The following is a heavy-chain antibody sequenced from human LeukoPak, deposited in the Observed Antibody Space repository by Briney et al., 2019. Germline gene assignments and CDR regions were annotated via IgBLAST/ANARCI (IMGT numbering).Heavy chain of an antibody. V-gene: IGHV3-7*01. Sequence: GGSLRLSCAASGFTFSSHWMSWVRQAPGKGLEWVANIKQDGSEKYYVDSVKGRFAISRDNAKNSLYLQMNSLRAEDTAVYYCARDGYYYDSSGYYPHHPFDYWGQGTLVTVSS. D-gene: IGHD3-22*01. CDR3: ARDGYYYDSSGYYPHHPFDY. J-gene: IGHJ4*02. CDR1: GFTFSSHW. CDR2: IKQDGSEK.